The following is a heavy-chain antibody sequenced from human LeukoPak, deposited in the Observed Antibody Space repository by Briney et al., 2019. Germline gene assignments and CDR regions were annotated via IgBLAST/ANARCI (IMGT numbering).Heavy chain of an antibody. CDR3: ARPYYYDSRIDP. V-gene: IGHV4-30-4*01. D-gene: IGHD3-22*01. CDR2: MYYSGST. Sequence: SQTLSLTCTVSGGSISSGDYDWSWIRQPPGKGLEWIAYMYYSGSTYYNPSLKSRVTMSADTSKNQLSLKLSSVTAADTAVYYCARPYYYDSRIDPWGQGILVTVSS. CDR1: GGSISSGDYD. J-gene: IGHJ5*02.